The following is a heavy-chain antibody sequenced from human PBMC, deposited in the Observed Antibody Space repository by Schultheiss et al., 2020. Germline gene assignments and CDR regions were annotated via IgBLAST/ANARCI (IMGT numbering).Heavy chain of an antibody. CDR1: GGSISSSSYY. Sequence: SATLSLTCTVSGGSISSSSYYWGWIRQPPGKGLEWIGYIYYSGSTNDNPSLKSRVTISVDTSKNQFSLKLSSVTAADTAVYYCASPAADIWGQGTMVTVSS. V-gene: IGHV4-61*05. CDR2: IYYSGST. J-gene: IGHJ3*02. CDR3: ASPAADI.